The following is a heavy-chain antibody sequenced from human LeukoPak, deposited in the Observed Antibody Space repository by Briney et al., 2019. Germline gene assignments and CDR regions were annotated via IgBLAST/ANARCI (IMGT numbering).Heavy chain of an antibody. CDR2: ISSSSSYI. CDR1: GFTFSSYS. J-gene: IGHJ6*03. V-gene: IGHV3-21*01. Sequence: PGGSLRLSCAASGFTFSSYSMNWVRQAPGKGLEWVSSISSSSSYIYYADSVKGRFTISRDNAKNSLYLQMNSLRAEDTAVYYCARAQRGYYYDSSGYYPPGDYYYYMDVWGKGTTVTVSS. CDR3: ARAQRGYYYDSSGYYPPGDYYYYMDV. D-gene: IGHD3-22*01.